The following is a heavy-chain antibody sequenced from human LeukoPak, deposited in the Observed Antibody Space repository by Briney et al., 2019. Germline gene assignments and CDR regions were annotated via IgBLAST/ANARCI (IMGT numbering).Heavy chain of an antibody. D-gene: IGHD3-22*01. J-gene: IGHJ4*02. V-gene: IGHV3-30*02. CDR1: GFTFSSYG. Sequence: PGGSLRLSCAASGFTFSSYGMHWVRQAPGKGLEWVAFIRYDGSNKYYADSVKGRFTISRDNSKNTLYLQMNSLRAEDTAVYYCAEAPAADNYYDSSGYYYPRFGFDYWGQGTLVTVSS. CDR3: AEAPAADNYYDSSGYYYPRFGFDY. CDR2: IRYDGSNK.